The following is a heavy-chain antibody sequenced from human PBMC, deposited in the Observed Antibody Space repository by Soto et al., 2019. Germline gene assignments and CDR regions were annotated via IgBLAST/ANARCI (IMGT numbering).Heavy chain of an antibody. Sequence: QVQLQESGPGLVKPSGTLSLTCAVSGGSISSSNWWSWVRQPPGKGLEWIGEIYHSRSTNYNPSLKTRVTISLDKSKNLFSLKLSSVTAADTAVYYCAKASSSSWYYYWGQGTLVTVAS. V-gene: IGHV4-4*02. CDR3: AKASSSSWYYY. CDR2: IYHSRST. J-gene: IGHJ4*02. CDR1: GGSISSSNW. D-gene: IGHD6-13*01.